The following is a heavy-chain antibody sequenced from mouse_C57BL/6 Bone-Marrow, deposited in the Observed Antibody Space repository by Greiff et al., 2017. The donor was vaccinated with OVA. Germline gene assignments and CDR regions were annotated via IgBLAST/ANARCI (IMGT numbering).Heavy chain of an antibody. J-gene: IGHJ2*01. V-gene: IGHV1-61*01. D-gene: IGHD2-13*01. CDR1: GYTFTSYW. CDR3: AREGVIFDY. Sequence: QVHVKQSGAELVRPGSSVKLSCKASGYTFTSYWMDWVKQRPGQGLEWIGNIYPSDSETHYNQKFKDKATLTVDKSSSTAYMQLSSLTSEDSAVYYCAREGVIFDYWGQGTTLTVSS. CDR2: IYPSDSET.